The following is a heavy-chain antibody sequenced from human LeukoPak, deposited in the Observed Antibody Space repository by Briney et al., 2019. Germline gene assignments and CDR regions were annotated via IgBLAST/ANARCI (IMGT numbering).Heavy chain of an antibody. CDR1: GGSFSGYY. V-gene: IGHV4-34*01. CDR3: ARGLSLITGTTAVVATKGSLDY. J-gene: IGHJ4*02. D-gene: IGHD1-7*01. Sequence: PSETLSLTCAVYGGSFSGYYWSWIRQPPWKRLEWIGEINHSGSTNYNPSLKSRVTISVDTSKNQFSLKLSSVTAADTAVYYCARGLSLITGTTAVVATKGSLDYWGQGTLVTVSS. CDR2: INHSGST.